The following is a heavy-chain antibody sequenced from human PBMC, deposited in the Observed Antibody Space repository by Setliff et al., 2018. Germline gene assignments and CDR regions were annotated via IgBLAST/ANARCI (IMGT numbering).Heavy chain of an antibody. Sequence: ASVKVSCKTSGYTFTNFGINWVRQAPGQGLEWMGWNSAYAQKFQGRVTMTTDTPTSTAYMELRSLRSDDTAVYYCARGPPDFVVVPAAGKFDYWGQGTLVTVSS. CDR2: NSA. V-gene: IGHV1-18*01. CDR3: ARGPPDFVVVPAAGKFDY. CDR1: GYTFTNFG. J-gene: IGHJ4*02. D-gene: IGHD2-2*01.